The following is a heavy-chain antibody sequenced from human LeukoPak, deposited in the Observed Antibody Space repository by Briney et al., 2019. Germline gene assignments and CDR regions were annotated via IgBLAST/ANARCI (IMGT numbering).Heavy chain of an antibody. D-gene: IGHD5-18*01. J-gene: IGHJ4*02. CDR3: ARDRIHYFDY. CDR1: GVTVSSDY. V-gene: IGHV3-53*01. CDR2: IYSGGST. Sequence: GGSLRLSCAASGVTVSSDYRSWVRQAPGKGLEWVSVIYSGGSTYYADSVKGRFTISRDNSKNTLYLQMNSLRAEDTAVYYCARDRIHYFDYWGQGTLVTVSS.